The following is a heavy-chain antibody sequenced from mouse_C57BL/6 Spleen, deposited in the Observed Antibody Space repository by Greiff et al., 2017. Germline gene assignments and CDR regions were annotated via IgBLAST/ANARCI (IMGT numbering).Heavy chain of an antibody. V-gene: IGHV5-4*01. D-gene: IGHD1-1*01. CDR3: ARGYYGSSLYWYFDV. J-gene: IGHJ1*03. CDR1: GFTFSSYA. Sequence: EVQGVESGGGLVKPGGSLKLSCAASGFTFSSYAMSWFRQTPEKRLEWVATISDGGSYTYYPDNVKGRFTISRDNAKNNLYLQMSHLKSEDTAMYYCARGYYGSSLYWYFDVWGTGTTVTVSS. CDR2: ISDGGSYT.